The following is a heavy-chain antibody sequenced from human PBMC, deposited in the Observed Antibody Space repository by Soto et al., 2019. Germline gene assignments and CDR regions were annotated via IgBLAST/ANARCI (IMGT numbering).Heavy chain of an antibody. CDR1: GFTFSDYY. V-gene: IGHV3-72*01. D-gene: IGHD5-18*01. CDR2: IRDKAKSYTT. J-gene: IGHJ4*02. Sequence: PGGSLRLSCAASGFTFSDYYMDWVRQAPGKGLEWVGRIRDKAKSYTTDYAASVKGRFTISRDDSKNSLYLQMDSLKTEDTALYYCVAYSYGRIDYWGQGTLVTVSS. CDR3: VAYSYGRIDY.